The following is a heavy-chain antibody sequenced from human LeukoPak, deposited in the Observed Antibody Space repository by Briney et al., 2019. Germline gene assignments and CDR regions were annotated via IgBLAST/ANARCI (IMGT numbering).Heavy chain of an antibody. D-gene: IGHD3-9*01. Sequence: SETLSLTWTVSGGSISSYYWSWIRQPPGKGLEWIGYIYYSGSTNYNPSLKSRVTISVDTSKNQFSLKLSSVTAADTAVYYCARGGYYDILTGSLTPYYYYMDVWGKGTTVTVSS. CDR3: ARGGYYDILTGSLTPYYYYMDV. J-gene: IGHJ6*03. CDR1: GGSISSYY. CDR2: IYYSGST. V-gene: IGHV4-59*01.